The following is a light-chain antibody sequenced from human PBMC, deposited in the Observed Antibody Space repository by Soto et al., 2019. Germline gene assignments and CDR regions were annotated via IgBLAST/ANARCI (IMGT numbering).Light chain of an antibody. CDR1: SSDVGGYNY. CDR2: EVS. CDR3: SSYRTGGPFV. J-gene: IGLJ1*01. Sequence: QSVLTQPASVSGSPGQSIAISCTGTSSDVGGYNYVSWYQQLPGKAPKLLISEVSNRPSGVSHRFSGSKSGNTASLTISGLQAEDEVDYYCSSYRTGGPFVFGPGTKVTV. V-gene: IGLV2-14*01.